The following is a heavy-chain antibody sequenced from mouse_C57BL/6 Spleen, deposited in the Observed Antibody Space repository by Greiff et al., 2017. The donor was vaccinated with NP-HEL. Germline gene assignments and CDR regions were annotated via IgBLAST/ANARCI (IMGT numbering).Heavy chain of an antibody. V-gene: IGHV5-12*01. CDR1: GFTFRDYY. Sequence: EVQLVESGGGLVQPGGSLTLSCAASGFTFRDYYMYWVRQTPETRLEWVAYISNGGGSTYYPDTVKGRFTISRDNAKNTLYLQMSRLKSEDTAMYYCARQDYYDYDNWYFDVWGTGTTVTVSS. D-gene: IGHD2-4*01. CDR3: ARQDYYDYDNWYFDV. J-gene: IGHJ1*03. CDR2: ISNGGGST.